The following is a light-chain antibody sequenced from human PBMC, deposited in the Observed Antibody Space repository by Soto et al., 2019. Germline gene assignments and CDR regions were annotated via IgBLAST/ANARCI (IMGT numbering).Light chain of an antibody. CDR3: HQYKSYPWT. CDR1: HSISSW. V-gene: IGKV1-5*03. Sequence: DIQMTQSPSTLSASVGDRVTITCRASHSISSWLAWYQQKPGKAPKLLIYKASSLESGVTSRFSGSGSGTEFTLTISSLQPDDFATYYCHQYKSYPWTLGQGNKVEIK. CDR2: KAS. J-gene: IGKJ1*01.